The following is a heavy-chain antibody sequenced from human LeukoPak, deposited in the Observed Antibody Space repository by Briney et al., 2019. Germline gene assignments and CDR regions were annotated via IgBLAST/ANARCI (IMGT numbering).Heavy chain of an antibody. V-gene: IGHV4-59*08. CDR2: IYYSGST. CDR1: GGSFSGYY. Sequence: SETLSLTCAVYGGSFSGYYWSWIRQPPGKGLEWIGYIYYSGSTNYNPSLKSRVTISVDTSKNQFSLKLSSVTAADTAVFYCARQPAYSYAIDAFDIWGQGTMVTVSS. J-gene: IGHJ3*02. CDR3: ARQPAYSYAIDAFDI. D-gene: IGHD5-18*01.